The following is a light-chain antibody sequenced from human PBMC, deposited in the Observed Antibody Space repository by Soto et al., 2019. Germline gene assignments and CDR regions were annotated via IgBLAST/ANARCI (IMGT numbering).Light chain of an antibody. Sequence: QSVLTQPRSVSGSPGQSVTISCTGTSSDIGAYNYVSWYQQHPGKVPKLMLYDVSQRPSGVPDRFSGSKPGNTASLTISGLQAEDEADYYCCSYAGTYTYVFGSGTKVTVL. J-gene: IGLJ1*01. CDR2: DVS. CDR1: SSDIGAYNY. CDR3: CSYAGTYTYV. V-gene: IGLV2-11*01.